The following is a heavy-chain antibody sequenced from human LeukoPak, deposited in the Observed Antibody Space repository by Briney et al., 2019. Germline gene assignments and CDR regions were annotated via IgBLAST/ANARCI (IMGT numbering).Heavy chain of an antibody. J-gene: IGHJ4*02. CDR3: AKGKDYYDSSGPFDY. CDR1: GFTFSSYA. Sequence: PGGSLRLSCAASGFTFSSYAMSWVRQAPGKGLEWVSAISGSGGSTYYADSVKGRFTISRDNAKNSLYLQMNSLRAEDTALYYCAKGKDYYDSSGPFDYWGQGTLVTVSS. D-gene: IGHD3-22*01. CDR2: ISGSGGST. V-gene: IGHV3-23*01.